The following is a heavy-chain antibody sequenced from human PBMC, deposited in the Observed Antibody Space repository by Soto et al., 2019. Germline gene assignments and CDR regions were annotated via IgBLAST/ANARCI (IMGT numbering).Heavy chain of an antibody. CDR2: ISYDGSNK. Sequence: QVQLVESGGGVVQPGRSLRLSCAASGCTFSSYAMHWVRQAPGKGLEWVAVISYDGSNKYYADSVKGRFTISRDNSKNTLYLQMNSLRAEDTAVYYCARPYYYGSGSYNYYGMDVWGQGTTVTVSS. J-gene: IGHJ6*02. D-gene: IGHD3-10*01. V-gene: IGHV3-30-3*01. CDR1: GCTFSSYA. CDR3: ARPYYYGSGSYNYYGMDV.